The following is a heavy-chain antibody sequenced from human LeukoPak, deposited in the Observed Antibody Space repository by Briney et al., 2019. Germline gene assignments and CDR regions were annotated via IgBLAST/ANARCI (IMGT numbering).Heavy chain of an antibody. D-gene: IGHD1-26*01. CDR1: GYTFTGYY. Sequence: ASVKVSCKASGYTFTGYYMHWVRQAPGQGLEWMGWINPNSGGTNYAQKLQGRVTMTTDTSTSTAYMELRSLRSDDTAVYYCASRPVGADDYFDYWGQGTLVTVSS. J-gene: IGHJ4*02. V-gene: IGHV1-2*02. CDR3: ASRPVGADDYFDY. CDR2: INPNSGGT.